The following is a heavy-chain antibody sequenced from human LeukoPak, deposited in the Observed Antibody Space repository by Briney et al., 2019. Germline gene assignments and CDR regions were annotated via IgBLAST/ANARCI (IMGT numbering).Heavy chain of an antibody. CDR3: ARHFAYSSSSYVDY. J-gene: IGHJ4*02. CDR2: VYYTGST. CDR1: GGSVSSYY. V-gene: IGHV4-59*08. D-gene: IGHD6-6*01. Sequence: SETLSLTCSVSGGSVSSYYWSWIRQPPGKGLEWIGYVYYTGSTNYNPSLKSRVTMFEDKSKNQFSLRLYSVTVADTAVYYCARHFAYSSSSYVDYWGQGSLVTVSS.